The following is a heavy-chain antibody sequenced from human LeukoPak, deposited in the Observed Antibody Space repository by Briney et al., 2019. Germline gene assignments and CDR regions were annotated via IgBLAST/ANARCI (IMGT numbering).Heavy chain of an antibody. D-gene: IGHD4-23*01. CDR3: ARGSNSVAY. CDR2: ISHSGDT. V-gene: IGHV4-34*01. Sequence: SETLSLTCAVYGGSFSDSYWSWIRQPPGEGLEWVGEISHSGDTNYNPSLKSRVTISVDTSKNQFSLNLSSVTAADTAVFYCARGSNSVAYWGQGTLVTVSS. CDR1: GGSFSDSY. J-gene: IGHJ4*02.